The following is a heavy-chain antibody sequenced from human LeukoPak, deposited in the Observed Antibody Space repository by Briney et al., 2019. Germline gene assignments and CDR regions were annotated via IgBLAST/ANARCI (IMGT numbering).Heavy chain of an antibody. CDR3: ARGPLPYYYYYYMDV. D-gene: IGHD2-2*01. CDR2: INHSGST. CDR1: GGSFSGYY. V-gene: IGHV4-34*01. Sequence: PSETLSLTCAVYGGSFSGYYWSWIRQPPGKGLEWIGEINHSGSTNYNPSLKSRVTISVDTSKNQFSLKLISVTAADTAVYYCARGPLPYYYYYYMDVWGKGTTVTVSS. J-gene: IGHJ6*03.